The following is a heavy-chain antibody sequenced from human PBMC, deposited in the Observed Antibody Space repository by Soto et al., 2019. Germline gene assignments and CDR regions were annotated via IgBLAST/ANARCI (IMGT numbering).Heavy chain of an antibody. V-gene: IGHV1-69*02. D-gene: IGHD3-10*01. CDR3: ARGSVRGGP. CDR2: IIPMLDIS. Sequence: QVQLVQSGAEVTKPGSSVKVSCKASGGTFGTHTINWVRQAPGQGLEWMGRIIPMLDISNYAQKFLGRVNINAGRSTGTSHLGVSNLTSYDPSHFYCARGSVRGGPWGQGTLVTVSS. CDR1: GGTFGTHT. J-gene: IGHJ5*02.